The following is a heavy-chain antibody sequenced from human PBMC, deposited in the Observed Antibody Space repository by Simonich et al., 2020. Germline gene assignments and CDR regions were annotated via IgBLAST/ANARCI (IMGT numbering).Heavy chain of an antibody. Sequence: QVQLVQSGAEVKKPGASVKVSCKASGYTFTGYYMHWVRQAPGQGLEAMGWVNPNRGGTNHAQKCQGRVTMTRDKSIRPAYMELSRLRSDDTAVYYCARGGVRSSSWYWYFDLWGRGTLVTVSS. CDR2: VNPNRGGT. J-gene: IGHJ2*01. V-gene: IGHV1-2*02. CDR1: GYTFTGYY. D-gene: IGHD6-13*01. CDR3: ARGGVRSSSWYWYFDL.